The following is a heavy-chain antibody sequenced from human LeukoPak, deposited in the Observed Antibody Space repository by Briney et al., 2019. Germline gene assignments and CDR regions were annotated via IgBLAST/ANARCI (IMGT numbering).Heavy chain of an antibody. CDR2: IRYDGSNK. J-gene: IGHJ4*02. CDR3: AKGPTAMVHYFDY. D-gene: IGHD5-18*01. CDR1: GFTFSSYG. V-gene: IGHV3-30*02. Sequence: PGGSLRLSCAASGFTFSSYGMHWVRQAPGKGLEWVAFIRYDGSNKYYADSVKGRFTISRGNAKNSLYLQMNSLRAEDTALYYCAKGPTAMVHYFDYWGQGTLVTVSS.